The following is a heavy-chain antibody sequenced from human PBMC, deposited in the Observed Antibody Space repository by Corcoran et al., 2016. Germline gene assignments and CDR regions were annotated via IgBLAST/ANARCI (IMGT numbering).Heavy chain of an antibody. CDR1: GDSISSSRFF. CDR2: TYYTGTT. J-gene: IGHJ5*02. V-gene: IGHV4-39*01. CDR3: ARGRWQLGP. Sequence: QLQESGPGLVKPSETLALTCTVSGDSISSSRFFWGWVRQPPGEGLEWIGNTYYTGTTYYNPSLRSRVTISLDTSKNQFSLKLSSVTAPDTAVYYCARGRWQLGPGGRGTLFTVSS. D-gene: IGHD1-1*01.